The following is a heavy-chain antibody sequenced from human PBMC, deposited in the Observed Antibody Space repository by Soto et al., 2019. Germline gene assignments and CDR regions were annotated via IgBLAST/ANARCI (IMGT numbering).Heavy chain of an antibody. CDR2: ISSSSSYI. J-gene: IGHJ6*03. D-gene: IGHD6-6*01. CDR3: ARVGRRVGSIAARSYYYYMDV. CDR1: GFTFSSYS. V-gene: IGHV3-21*01. Sequence: GGSLRLSCAASGFTFSSYSMNWVRQAPGKGLEWVSSISSSSSYIYYADSVKGRFTISRDNAKNSLYLQMNSLRAEDTAVYYCARVGRRVGSIAARSYYYYMDVWGKGTTVTVSS.